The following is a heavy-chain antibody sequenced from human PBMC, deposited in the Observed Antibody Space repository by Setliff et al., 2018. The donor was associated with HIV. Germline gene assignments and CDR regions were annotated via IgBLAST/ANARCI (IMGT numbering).Heavy chain of an antibody. J-gene: IGHJ3*02. Sequence: PSETLSLTCTVSRDSINGHWWSWIRQPPGKGLEWTGSIHYSGITHYNPSLKSRLTMSVDTSKNQVSLKLTSVTAADAAVYYCARYKCINFACVGFDIWGQGTVVTVSS. CDR3: ARYKCINFACVGFDI. V-gene: IGHV4-59*11. D-gene: IGHD3-9*01. CDR1: RDSINGHW. CDR2: IHYSGIT.